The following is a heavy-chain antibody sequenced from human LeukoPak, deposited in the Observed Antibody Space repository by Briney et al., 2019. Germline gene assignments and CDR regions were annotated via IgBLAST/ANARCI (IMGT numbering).Heavy chain of an antibody. CDR3: ARDNGVVHGVYYMDV. CDR1: GFTFSNYW. Sequence: PGGSLRLSCAASGFTFSNYWMTWVRQAPGKGLEWVADIKQDGSEKLHVNSVRGRFTISRDNAKMSLFLQMNSLRAEDTAVYYCARDNGVVHGVYYMDVWGKGTTVTVS. V-gene: IGHV3-7*01. CDR2: IKQDGSEK. J-gene: IGHJ6*03. D-gene: IGHD3-3*01.